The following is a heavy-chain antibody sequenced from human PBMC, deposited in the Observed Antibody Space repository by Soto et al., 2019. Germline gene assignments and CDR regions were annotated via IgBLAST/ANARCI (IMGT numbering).Heavy chain of an antibody. V-gene: IGHV3-21*01. CDR2: ISSSSTYI. J-gene: IGHJ6*02. D-gene: IGHD4-4*01. CDR1: GFTFSSYS. CDR3: ARVYYSNLPYYFYYMDV. Sequence: EVQLVESGGGLVKPGGSLRLSWAASGFTFSSYSMNWVRQAPGKGLECVSSISSSSTYIYYADSVKGRFTISRDNAKNSLYLQMNSLRAEDTAVYLCARVYYSNLPYYFYYMDVWGQGTTVTVAS.